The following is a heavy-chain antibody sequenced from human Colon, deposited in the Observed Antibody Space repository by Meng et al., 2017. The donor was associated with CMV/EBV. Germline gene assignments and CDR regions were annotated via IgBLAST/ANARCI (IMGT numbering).Heavy chain of an antibody. J-gene: IGHJ6*02. D-gene: IGHD2-8*01. CDR3: ARQRRRTNLSKEGNVADFYADMDV. V-gene: IGHV3-30-3*01. CDR2: ISYDGSNK. CDR1: GFTFSSYA. Sequence: GGSLRLSCAASGFTFSSYAMHWVRQAPGKGLEWVAVISYDGSNKYYADSVKGRFTISRDNSKNTLYLQMNSLRAEDTAVYYCARQRRRTNLSKEGNVADFYADMDVWGQGTTVTVSS.